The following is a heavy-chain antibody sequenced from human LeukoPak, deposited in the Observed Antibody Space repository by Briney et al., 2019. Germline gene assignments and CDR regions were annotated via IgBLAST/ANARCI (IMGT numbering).Heavy chain of an antibody. D-gene: IGHD5-18*01. CDR1: GSTFSSYW. CDR3: ARDTGGGYSCYDC. CDR2: IKQDGSEK. Sequence: GESLTLTCTASGSTFSSYWMTWIRQPPGKGLEWMANIKQDGSEKYYVDSVKGQFPITRDNAKSSLYLQMNSLRAEATAVYYCARDTGGGYSCYDCWGQGALVTVSS. J-gene: IGHJ4*02. V-gene: IGHV3-7*01.